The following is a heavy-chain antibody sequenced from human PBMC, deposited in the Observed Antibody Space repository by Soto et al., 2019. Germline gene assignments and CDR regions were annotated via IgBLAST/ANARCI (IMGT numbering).Heavy chain of an antibody. CDR3: ARSYGEVARDYYYGMDV. Sequence: PGGSLRLSCAASGFTFSSYAMHWVRQAPGKGLEWVAVISYDGSNKYYADSVKGRFTISRDNSKNTLYLQMNSLRAEDTAVYYCARSYGEVARDYYYGMDVWGQGTTVTASS. CDR1: GFTFSSYA. J-gene: IGHJ6*02. D-gene: IGHD4-17*01. V-gene: IGHV3-30-3*01. CDR2: ISYDGSNK.